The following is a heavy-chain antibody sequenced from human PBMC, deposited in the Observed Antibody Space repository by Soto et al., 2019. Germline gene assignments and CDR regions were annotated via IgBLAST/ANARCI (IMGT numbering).Heavy chain of an antibody. CDR2: ISAYNGNT. CDR1: GYTFTSYG. Sequence: AAVKVSCKASGYTFTSYGISWVRQAPGQGLEWMGWISAYNGNTNYAQKLQGRVTMTTDTSTSTAYMELRSLRSDDTAVYYCAXDRYYYGSGSYYKPFDYWGQGTLVTVSS. CDR3: AXDRYYYGSGSYYKPFDY. D-gene: IGHD3-10*01. V-gene: IGHV1-18*01. J-gene: IGHJ4*02.